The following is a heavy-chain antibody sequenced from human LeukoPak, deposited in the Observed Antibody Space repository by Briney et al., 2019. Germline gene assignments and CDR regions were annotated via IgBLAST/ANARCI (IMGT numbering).Heavy chain of an antibody. CDR1: GFTFSSYA. V-gene: IGHV3-30*01. J-gene: IGHJ6*04. CDR3: ARDGLLWFGMDV. D-gene: IGHD3-10*01. Sequence: GGSLRLSCAASGFTFSSYAMHWVRQAPGKGLEWVAAISYDGSNKYYADSVKGRFTISRDNSKNTLYLQMNSLRAEDTAVYYCARDGLLWFGMDVWGKGTTVTVSS. CDR2: ISYDGSNK.